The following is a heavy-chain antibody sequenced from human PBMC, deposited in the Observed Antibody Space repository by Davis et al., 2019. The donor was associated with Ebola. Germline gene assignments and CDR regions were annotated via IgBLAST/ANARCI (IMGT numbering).Heavy chain of an antibody. CDR2: IKLNSGGT. CDR1: GVTLSNYA. Sequence: ASVKVSCKASGVTLSNYAISWVRQAPGQGLEWMGWIKLNSGGTNYAQRFQDRVTMTRDTSISTAYMELSSLTSDDTAVYYCARDLSGDNILCPDYWGQGTLVTVSS. V-gene: IGHV1-2*02. D-gene: IGHD1-26*01. J-gene: IGHJ4*02. CDR3: ARDLSGDNILCPDY.